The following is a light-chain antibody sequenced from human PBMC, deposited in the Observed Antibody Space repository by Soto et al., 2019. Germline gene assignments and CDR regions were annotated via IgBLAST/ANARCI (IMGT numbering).Light chain of an antibody. Sequence: EVVLTQSPGTLSLSPGEEATLSCRASQSVDNNYLAWYQQKPGQTPRLIIYGASGRADGIPHRFSGSGFGTDLTLTISKVEPEDFAVYYCQQYGTPRSVTFGQGTRLEIK. J-gene: IGKJ5*01. CDR3: QQYGTPRSVT. CDR2: GAS. CDR1: QSVDNNY. V-gene: IGKV3-20*01.